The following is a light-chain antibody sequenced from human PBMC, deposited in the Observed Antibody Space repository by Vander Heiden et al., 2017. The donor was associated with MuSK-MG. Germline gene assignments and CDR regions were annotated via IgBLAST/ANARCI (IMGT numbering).Light chain of an antibody. V-gene: IGKV3-11*01. CDR3: QQLSNWPPLT. CDR1: QSISSY. CDR2: DAS. J-gene: IGKJ4*01. Sequence: EIVLTQSPGTLSLSPGERATLSCRASQSISSYLAWYQQKPGQAPRLLIYDASNRATGIPARFSGSGSGTDFTLTISSREPEDFAVYYCQQLSNWPPLTFGGGTKVEIK.